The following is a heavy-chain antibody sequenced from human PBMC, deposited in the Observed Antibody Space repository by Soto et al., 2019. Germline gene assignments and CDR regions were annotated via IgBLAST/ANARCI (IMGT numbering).Heavy chain of an antibody. CDR2: IYYSGST. CDR3: ARASTVTTRGSRNNWFDP. V-gene: IGHV4-59*08. CDR1: GGSISSYY. D-gene: IGHD4-17*01. J-gene: IGHJ5*02. Sequence: LETLSLTCTVSGGSISSYYWSWIRQPPGKGLEWIGYIYYSGSTNYNPSLKSRVTISVDTSKNQFSLKLSSVTAADTAVYYCARASTVTTRGSRNNWFDPWGQGTLVTVSS.